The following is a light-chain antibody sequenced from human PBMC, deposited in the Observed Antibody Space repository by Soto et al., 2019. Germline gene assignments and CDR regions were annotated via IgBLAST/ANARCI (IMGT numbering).Light chain of an antibody. Sequence: QSALTQPRSVSGSPGQLVTISCTRTSSDVGGYNYVSWYQQHPGKAPKLMIYDVSKRPSGVPDRFSGSKSGNTASLTISGLQVEDEADYYCCSYAGTYIPYVFGTGTKVTVL. CDR2: DVS. CDR1: SSDVGGYNY. CDR3: CSYAGTYIPYV. J-gene: IGLJ1*01. V-gene: IGLV2-11*01.